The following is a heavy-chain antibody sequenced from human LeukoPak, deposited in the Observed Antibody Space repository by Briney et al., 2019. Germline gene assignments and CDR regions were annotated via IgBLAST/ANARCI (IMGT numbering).Heavy chain of an antibody. CDR2: VNPSGGST. D-gene: IGHD3-3*01. CDR3: ARGSYDFWSGAPVGPDY. V-gene: IGHV1-46*01. CDR1: GYTFTRYY. J-gene: IGHJ4*02. Sequence: ASVKVSCKASGYTFTRYYMHWVRQAPGQGLEWMGIVNPSGGSTTYAQKFQGRVTMTRDTSPSTIYMELSSLRSEDTAVYYCARGSYDFWSGAPVGPDYWGQGTLVTVSS.